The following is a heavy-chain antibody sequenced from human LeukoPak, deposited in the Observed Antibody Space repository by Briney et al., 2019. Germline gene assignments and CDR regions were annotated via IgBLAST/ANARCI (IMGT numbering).Heavy chain of an antibody. V-gene: IGHV3-48*02. CDR2: ISSSSSTI. CDR3: ARDDYGDYVGLLIDY. J-gene: IGHJ4*02. D-gene: IGHD4-17*01. Sequence: GGSLRLSCAASGFTFSSYSMNWVRQAPGKGLEWVSYISSSSSTIYYADSVKGRFTTSRDNAKNSLYLQMNSLRDEDTAVYYCARDDYGDYVGLLIDYWGQGTLVTVSS. CDR1: GFTFSSYS.